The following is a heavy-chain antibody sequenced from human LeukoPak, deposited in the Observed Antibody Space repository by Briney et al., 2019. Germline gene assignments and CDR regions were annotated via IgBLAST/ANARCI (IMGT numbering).Heavy chain of an antibody. J-gene: IGHJ6*02. V-gene: IGHV3-23*01. CDR1: GFSFTNYA. Sequence: GGSLSLPCAASGFSFTNYAIYWVRQAPGEGLEWVSVISGGGDTTYADSVKGRFTISRDNSRNTVYLQMDSLRADDMAVYYCVRSTGYFYYGMDVWGQGTTVTVS. CDR2: ISGGGDT. CDR3: VRSTGYFYYGMDV.